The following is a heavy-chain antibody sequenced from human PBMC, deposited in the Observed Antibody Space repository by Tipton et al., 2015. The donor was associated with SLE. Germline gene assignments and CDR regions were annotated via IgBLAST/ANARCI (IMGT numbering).Heavy chain of an antibody. CDR3: AKDISRYFNRWYGGATYHYGIDV. Sequence: SLRLSCAASGFIFSDYSMNWVRQAPGKGLEWVSSISSSSRYIYHAESLKGRFTISRDNAKNSLYLQINSLRADDTALYHCAKDISRYFNRWYGGATYHYGIDVWGQGTTVTVSS. CDR1: GFIFSDYS. J-gene: IGHJ6*02. V-gene: IGHV3-21*04. D-gene: IGHD6-13*01. CDR2: ISSSSRYI.